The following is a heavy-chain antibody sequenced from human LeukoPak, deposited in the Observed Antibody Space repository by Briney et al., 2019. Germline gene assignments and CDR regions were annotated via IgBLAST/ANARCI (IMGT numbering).Heavy chain of an antibody. CDR1: GFIFTNFW. CDR2: IHPEGNEK. J-gene: IGHJ4*02. Sequence: PGGSLRLSCAVSGFIFTNFWMSWVRQAPGRGLEWVANIHPEGNEKYHVESVKGRFTISRHNTKNLLFLQMNGLRVEDTAVYYCARGDAFSGDHWGQGTLVTVSS. CDR3: ARGDAFSGDH. V-gene: IGHV3-7*04.